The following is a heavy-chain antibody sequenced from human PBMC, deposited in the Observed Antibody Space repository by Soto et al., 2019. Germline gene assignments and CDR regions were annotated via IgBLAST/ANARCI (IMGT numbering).Heavy chain of an antibody. CDR3: GKDWAGIAVAGIDY. D-gene: IGHD6-19*01. Sequence: EVQLLESGGALVQPGGSLRLSCVGSGFRFSSYSMTWVRQAPGKGLEWVSAITGSGDRAYSADSVRDRFTISRDNSKNTLYLQMNSLRAEDTAVYYCGKDWAGIAVAGIDYWGQGTLVTVSS. CDR2: ITGSGDRA. V-gene: IGHV3-23*01. CDR1: GFRFSSYS. J-gene: IGHJ4*02.